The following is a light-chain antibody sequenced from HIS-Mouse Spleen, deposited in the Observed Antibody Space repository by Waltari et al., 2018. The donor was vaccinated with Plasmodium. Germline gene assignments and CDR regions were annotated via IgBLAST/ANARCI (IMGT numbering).Light chain of an antibody. Sequence: EIGLTQSPGTLSLSPGERATLSCRASQSVSSSHLAWYKQKPGQAPRLLIYGASSRATGIPDRFSGSGSGTDFTLTISRLEPEDFAVYYCQQYGSSPYTFGQGTKLEIK. CDR3: QQYGSSPYT. CDR1: QSVSSSH. J-gene: IGKJ2*01. V-gene: IGKV3-20*01. CDR2: GAS.